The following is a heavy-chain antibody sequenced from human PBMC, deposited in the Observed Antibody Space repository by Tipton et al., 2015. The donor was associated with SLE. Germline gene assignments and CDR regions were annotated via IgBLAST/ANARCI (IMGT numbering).Heavy chain of an antibody. CDR1: GGSLHGLY. Sequence: LRLSCAVYGGSLHGLYRGWVRPPPRKGVGWIGEINHSGSTNYNPSLKSRVTISVDTSKNQFSLKLSSVTAADTAVYYCARGPDRAAFDWGQGTLVTVSS. J-gene: IGHJ4*02. CDR2: INHSGST. D-gene: IGHD6-13*01. V-gene: IGHV4-34*01. CDR3: ARGPDRAAFD.